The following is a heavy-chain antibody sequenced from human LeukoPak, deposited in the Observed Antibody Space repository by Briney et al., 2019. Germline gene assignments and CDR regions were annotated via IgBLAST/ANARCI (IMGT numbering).Heavy chain of an antibody. CDR2: INTNTGNP. J-gene: IGHJ6*03. CDR1: GYTFTSYA. CDR3: AREMGHQAYYYYYMDV. Sequence: ASVKVSCKASGYTFTSYAMNWVRRAPGQGLEWMGWINTNTGNPTYAQGFTGRFVFSLDTSVSTAYLQISSLKAEDTAVYYCAREMGHQAYYYYYMDVWGKGTTVTVSS. D-gene: IGHD2-8*01. V-gene: IGHV7-4-1*02.